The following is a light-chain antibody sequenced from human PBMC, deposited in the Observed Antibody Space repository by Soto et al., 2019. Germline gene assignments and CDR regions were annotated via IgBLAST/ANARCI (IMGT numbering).Light chain of an antibody. J-gene: IGKJ4*01. CDR2: WAS. V-gene: IGKV4-1*01. Sequence: DIVMTQSPDSLAVSLGERATINCKSSQSVLYSSNNKNYLAWYQQKPGQPPKLLIYWASTRESGVPDRFSASGSGTDFTITISSLQAEDVAVYYCLQYYSTPLIFGGGTKVEIK. CDR1: QSVLYSSNNKNY. CDR3: LQYYSTPLI.